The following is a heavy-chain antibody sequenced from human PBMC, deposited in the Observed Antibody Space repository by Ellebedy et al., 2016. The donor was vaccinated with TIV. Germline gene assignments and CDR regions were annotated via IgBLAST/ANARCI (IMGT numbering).Heavy chain of an antibody. V-gene: IGHV4-4*02. CDR3: ARAIIAPRPYYFDS. J-gene: IGHJ4*02. Sequence: SETLSLXCTVSGGYYLRSHYWSWIRQPPGKGLEWIGEIYLTGSTNYNPSLKSRVTMSIDKSKTQFSLKLTSVTAADTAVYYCARAIIAPRPYYFDSWGQGALVTVSS. CDR1: GGYYLRSHY. D-gene: IGHD6-6*01. CDR2: IYLTGST.